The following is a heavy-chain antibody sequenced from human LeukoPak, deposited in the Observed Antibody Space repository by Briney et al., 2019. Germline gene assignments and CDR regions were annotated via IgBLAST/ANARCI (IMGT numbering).Heavy chain of an antibody. CDR2: ISWDGGST. CDR3: AKAGYCSSTSCFTYYYYYMDV. D-gene: IGHD2-2*01. J-gene: IGHJ6*03. V-gene: IGHV3-43*01. CDR1: RFTFTNYT. Sequence: PGGSLRLSCAASRFTFTNYTMHWVRQAPGKGLEWVSLISWDGGSTYYADSVKGRFTISRDNSKNSLYLQMNSLRTEDTALYYCAKAGYCSSTSCFTYYYYYMDVWGKGTTVTVSS.